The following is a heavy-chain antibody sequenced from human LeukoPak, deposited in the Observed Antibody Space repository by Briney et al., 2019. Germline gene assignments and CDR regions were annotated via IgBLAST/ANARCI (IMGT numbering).Heavy chain of an antibody. CDR2: INAGNGNT. D-gene: IGHD3-10*01. J-gene: IGHJ6*02. Sequence: ASVKVSCKASGYTFTRFAMHWVRQAPGQRLEWMGWINAGNGNTKYSQKFQGRVTITRDTSASTDYMELSSLRSEDTAVYYCARVGGYGSGSHYYYGMDVWGQGTTVTVSS. CDR1: GYTFTRFA. CDR3: ARVGGYGSGSHYYYGMDV. V-gene: IGHV1-3*01.